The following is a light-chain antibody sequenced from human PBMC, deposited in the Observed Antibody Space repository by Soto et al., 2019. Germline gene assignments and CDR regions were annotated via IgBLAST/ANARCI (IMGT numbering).Light chain of an antibody. CDR1: SSDVGDYNY. CDR3: WSYTSSDNWV. J-gene: IGLJ3*02. Sequence: QSALTQPASVSGSPGQSITISCTGTSSDVGDYNYVSWYQQHPGKAPKVMIYEVSHRPSGVPDRFSGSKSGNTASLTISGLQAEDEADYYCWSYTSSDNWVFGGGTKVTVL. CDR2: EVS. V-gene: IGLV2-14*01.